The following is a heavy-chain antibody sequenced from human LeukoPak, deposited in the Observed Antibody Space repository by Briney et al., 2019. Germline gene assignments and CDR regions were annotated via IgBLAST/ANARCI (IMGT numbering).Heavy chain of an antibody. Sequence: GGSLRLSCTVSGFTFSNYWMHWVRQAPGKGLEWVSRIRGDGGDTNYADSVKGRFTVSRDNAKNTLYLQMNSLTTEDTAVYFCARDRVLVSGSSDYWGQGTLVTVSS. CDR2: IRGDGGDT. CDR1: GFTFSNYW. CDR3: ARDRVLVSGSSDY. J-gene: IGHJ4*02. D-gene: IGHD3-10*01. V-gene: IGHV3-74*01.